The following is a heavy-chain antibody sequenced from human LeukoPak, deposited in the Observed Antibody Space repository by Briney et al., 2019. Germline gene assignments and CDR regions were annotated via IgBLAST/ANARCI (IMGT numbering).Heavy chain of an antibody. J-gene: IGHJ4*02. CDR1: GGSFSSGGYY. CDR3: ARSAGAKDDILTGYSYFDY. V-gene: IGHV4-31*03. CDR2: IYYSGST. Sequence: PSETLSLTCTVSGGSFSSGGYYWSWIRQHPGKGLEWIGYIYYSGSTYYNPSLKSRVTISVDTSKNQFSLKLSSVTAADTAVYYCARSAGAKDDILTGYSYFDYWGQGTLVTVSS. D-gene: IGHD3-9*01.